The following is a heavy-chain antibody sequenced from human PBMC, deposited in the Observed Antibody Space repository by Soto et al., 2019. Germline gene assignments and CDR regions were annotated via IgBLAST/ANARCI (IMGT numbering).Heavy chain of an antibody. D-gene: IGHD3-10*01. CDR1: GYTFTNYG. J-gene: IGHJ4*02. CDR2: ISAYNGNT. V-gene: IGHV1-18*01. CDR3: ARVTDPLLWFGELLVDY. Sequence: ASVKVSCKASGYTFTNYGISWVRQAPGQGLEWMGWISAYNGNTNYAQKLQGRVTMTTDTSTNTAYMELRSLRSDDTAVYYCARVTDPLLWFGELLVDYWGQGTLVTVSS.